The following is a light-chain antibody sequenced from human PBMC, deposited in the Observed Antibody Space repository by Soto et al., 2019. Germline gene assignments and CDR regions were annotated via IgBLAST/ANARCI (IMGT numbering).Light chain of an antibody. CDR2: TAS. CDR1: QTVSNY. CDR3: QQSYNSPRT. Sequence: DIQMTQSPSSLSASVGDRVTITCRASQTVSNYLNWYQQKPGKAPKLLIYTASTLQTGVPSRFSGSGSGTNFHLTSGSLQPEDLATSYCQQSYNSPRTFGQGTKVEMK. J-gene: IGKJ1*01. V-gene: IGKV1-39*01.